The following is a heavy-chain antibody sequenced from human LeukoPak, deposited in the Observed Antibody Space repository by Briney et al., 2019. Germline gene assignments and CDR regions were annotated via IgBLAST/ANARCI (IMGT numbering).Heavy chain of an antibody. Sequence: GASVKVSCKASGYTFTSYGISWVRQAPGQGLKWMGWISAYNGNTNYAQKLQGRVTMTTDTSTSTAYMELRSLRSDDTAVYYCARGDYDFWSYGGDFDYWGQGTLVTVSS. CDR1: GYTFTSYG. CDR2: ISAYNGNT. V-gene: IGHV1-18*01. J-gene: IGHJ4*02. D-gene: IGHD3-3*01. CDR3: ARGDYDFWSYGGDFDY.